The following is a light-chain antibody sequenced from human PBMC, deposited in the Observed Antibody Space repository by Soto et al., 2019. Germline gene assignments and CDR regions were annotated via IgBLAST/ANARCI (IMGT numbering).Light chain of an antibody. J-gene: IGLJ2*01. CDR1: SSNIGNNY. V-gene: IGLV1-51*01. Sequence: QSVLTQPPSLSAAPGQTVTISCSGGSSNIGNNYVSWYQQVAGTTPKLLIFDNNKRPSGIPDRFSGSKSGTSATLGIAGLQTGDAADYYCGSWDSSLSVVIFGGGTKLTVL. CDR2: DNN. CDR3: GSWDSSLSVVI.